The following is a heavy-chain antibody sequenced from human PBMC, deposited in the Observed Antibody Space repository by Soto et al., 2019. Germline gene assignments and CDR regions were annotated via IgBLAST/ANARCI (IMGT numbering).Heavy chain of an antibody. J-gene: IGHJ3*02. V-gene: IGHV3-21*01. D-gene: IGHD4-17*01. CDR1: GFTFSSYS. Sequence: EVQLVESGGGLVKPGGSLRLSCAASGFTFSSYSMNWVRQAPGKGLEWVSSISSSSSYIYYADSVKGRFTISRDNAKNSLYLQMNSLRAEDTAVYYCARKGYGDYVVQNAFDIWGQGTMVTVSS. CDR3: ARKGYGDYVVQNAFDI. CDR2: ISSSSSYI.